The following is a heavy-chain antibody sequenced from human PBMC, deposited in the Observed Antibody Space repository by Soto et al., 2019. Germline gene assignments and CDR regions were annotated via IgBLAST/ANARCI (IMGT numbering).Heavy chain of an antibody. J-gene: IGHJ2*01. CDR3: ARDCDYGHYVCGYFDL. CDR2: IIPIFGTA. V-gene: IGHV1-69*06. D-gene: IGHD4-17*01. Sequence: QVQLVQSGAEVKKPGSSVKVSCKASGGTFSSYAISWVRQAPGQGLEWMGGIIPIFGTANYAQKFQGRVTITADKSTSTAYMELSRLRSEDTAVYYCARDCDYGHYVCGYFDLWGRGTLVTVSS. CDR1: GGTFSSYA.